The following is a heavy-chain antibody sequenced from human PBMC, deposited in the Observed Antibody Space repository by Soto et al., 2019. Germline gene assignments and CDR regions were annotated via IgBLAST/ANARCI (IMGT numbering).Heavy chain of an antibody. Sequence: QLQLQESGPGLVKPSETLSLTCTVSGGSISSSSYYWGWIRQPPGKGLEWIGSIYYSGSTYYNPSLKRRVTISVDTSKNQFSLKRSSVTAADTAVYYCARPKRIAAAGTGFDPWGQGTLVTVS. J-gene: IGHJ5*02. CDR3: ARPKRIAAAGTGFDP. CDR2: IYYSGST. D-gene: IGHD6-13*01. V-gene: IGHV4-39*01. CDR1: GGSISSSSYY.